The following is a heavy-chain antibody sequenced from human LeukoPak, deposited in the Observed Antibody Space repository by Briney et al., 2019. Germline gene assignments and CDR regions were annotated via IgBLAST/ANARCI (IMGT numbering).Heavy chain of an antibody. V-gene: IGHV4-39*01. J-gene: IGHJ3*02. Sequence: KPSETLSLTCTVSGGSISSSSYYLGWIRQPPGKGLEWIGGIYYSGSTYYNPSLKSRVTISVDTSKNQFSLKLSSVTAADTAVYYCARQDLAAARDAFDIWGQGTMVTVSS. CDR1: GGSISSSSYY. CDR2: IYYSGST. CDR3: ARQDLAAARDAFDI. D-gene: IGHD6-13*01.